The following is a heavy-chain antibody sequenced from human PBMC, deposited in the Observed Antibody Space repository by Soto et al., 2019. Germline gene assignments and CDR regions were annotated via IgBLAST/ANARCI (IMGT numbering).Heavy chain of an antibody. CDR1: GFTFGTTD. J-gene: IGHJ5*02. CDR2: IDGSGGIT. V-gene: IGHV3-23*01. CDR3: VKNSGWFNT. D-gene: IGHD3-10*01. Sequence: QLLQSGGGLVQPGGSLTLSCAASGFTFGTTDMSWVRQAPGEGLEWVSTIDGSGGITYYADSGKGRFTISWDNSRNTVYLQMNSLRGDDTALYYCVKNSGWFNTWGQGALVTVSS.